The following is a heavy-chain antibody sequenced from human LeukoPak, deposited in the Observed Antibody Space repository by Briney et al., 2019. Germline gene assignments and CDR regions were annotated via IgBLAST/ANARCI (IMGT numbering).Heavy chain of an antibody. D-gene: IGHD3-10*01. CDR3: ARHTSHYYAPNYDMDV. CDR2: IYYSGST. CDR1: GGSISSYY. J-gene: IGHJ6*02. Sequence: SETLSLTCTVSGGSISSYYWSWIRQPPGKGLEWIGYIYYSGSTNYNPSLKSRVTISVDTSKNQFSLKLSSVTAADTAVYYCARHTSHYYAPNYDMDVWGQGTTVTVSS. V-gene: IGHV4-59*08.